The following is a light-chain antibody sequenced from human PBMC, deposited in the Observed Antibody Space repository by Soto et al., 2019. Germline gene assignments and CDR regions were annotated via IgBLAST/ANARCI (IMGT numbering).Light chain of an antibody. J-gene: IGLJ2*01. Sequence: QSALTQPASVSGSPGQSITISCTGTSSDVGAYNYVSWYQQHTGKAPKLMIYDVSNRPSGVSNRFSGSKSGNTASLTISGLQAEDEADYYCSSYTTSTTLEVFGGGTKLTVL. V-gene: IGLV2-14*01. CDR1: SSDVGAYNY. CDR2: DVS. CDR3: SSYTTSTTLEV.